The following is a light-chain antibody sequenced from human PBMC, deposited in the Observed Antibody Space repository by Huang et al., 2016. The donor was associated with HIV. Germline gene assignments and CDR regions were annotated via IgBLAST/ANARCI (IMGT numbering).Light chain of an antibody. CDR2: DAS. J-gene: IGKJ2*01. Sequence: DIQMTQSPSSLSASVGDRVTITCQASQDISNYLNWYQQKPGKAPKLLIYDASNLETGVPSRFSGSRSGKHFTFTINNLQPEDIATYYCQQYDNLHTFGQGTKLEIK. CDR3: QQYDNLHT. V-gene: IGKV1-33*01. CDR1: QDISNY.